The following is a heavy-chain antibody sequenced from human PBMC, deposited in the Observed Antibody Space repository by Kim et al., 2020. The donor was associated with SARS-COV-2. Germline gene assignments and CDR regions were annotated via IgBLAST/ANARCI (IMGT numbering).Heavy chain of an antibody. J-gene: IGHJ4*02. V-gene: IGHV4-59*08. CDR3: ARHGDYGDPPH. D-gene: IGHD4-17*01. CDR1: GVSISSYY. Sequence: SETLSLTCTVSGVSISSYYWSWIRQPPGKGLEWIGYIYYSGSTNYNPSLKSRVTISVDTSKNQFSLKPSSVTAADTAVYYCARHGDYGDPPHWGQGTLVT. CDR2: IYYSGST.